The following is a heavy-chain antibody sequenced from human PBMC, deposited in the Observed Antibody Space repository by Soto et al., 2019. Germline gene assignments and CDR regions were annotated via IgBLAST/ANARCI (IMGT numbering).Heavy chain of an antibody. Sequence: SETLSLTCAVYGGSFSGYYWSWIRQPPGKGLEWNGEINHSGSTNYNPSLKSRVTISVDTSKNQFSLKLSSVTAADTAVYYCARGPPPVVVVPAAMSNWFDPWGQG. V-gene: IGHV4-34*01. J-gene: IGHJ5*02. D-gene: IGHD2-2*01. CDR2: INHSGST. CDR3: ARGPPPVVVVPAAMSNWFDP. CDR1: GGSFSGYY.